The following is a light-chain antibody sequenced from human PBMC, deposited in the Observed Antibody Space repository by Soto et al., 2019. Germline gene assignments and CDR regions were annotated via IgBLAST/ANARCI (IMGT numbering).Light chain of an antibody. CDR2: DVN. CDR1: SSDIGAFTF. CDR3: SSYTTSSTHV. J-gene: IGLJ1*01. Sequence: QSALTQPASVSGSPGQSITISCTGTSSDIGAFTFVSWYQHPGKVPKLMIFDVNRRPSGVSDRFSGSKSGNTASLTISGLQAEDEGDYYCSSYTTSSTHVFGSGTKLTVL. V-gene: IGLV2-14*03.